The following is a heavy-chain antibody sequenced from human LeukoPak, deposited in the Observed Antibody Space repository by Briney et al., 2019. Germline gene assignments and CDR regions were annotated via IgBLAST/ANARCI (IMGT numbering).Heavy chain of an antibody. J-gene: IGHJ4*02. V-gene: IGHV3-21*01. CDR1: GGSISSYY. D-gene: IGHD3-22*01. CDR3: ARVPKQYYYDSSGYSDY. Sequence: PSETLSLTCTVSGGSISSYYWSWIRQPPGPGLEWVSSISSSSSYIYYADSVKGRFTISRNNAKNSLYLQMNSLRAEDTAVYHCARVPKQYYYDSSGYSDYWGEGTLITVSS. CDR2: ISSSSSYI.